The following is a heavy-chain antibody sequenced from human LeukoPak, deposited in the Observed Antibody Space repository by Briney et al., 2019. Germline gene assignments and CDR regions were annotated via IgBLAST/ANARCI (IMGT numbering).Heavy chain of an antibody. CDR2: INHSGST. Sequence: SETLSLTCAVYGGSFSGYYWSWIRQPPGKGLEWIGEINHSGSTNYNPSLKSRVTISVDTSKNQFSLKLSSVTAADTAVYYFAGGVRRSRCASDKAPFYYYYYGMDVWGQGTTVTVSS. J-gene: IGHJ6*02. D-gene: IGHD1-26*01. CDR1: GGSFSGYY. CDR3: AGGVRRSRCASDKAPFYYYYYGMDV. V-gene: IGHV4-34*01.